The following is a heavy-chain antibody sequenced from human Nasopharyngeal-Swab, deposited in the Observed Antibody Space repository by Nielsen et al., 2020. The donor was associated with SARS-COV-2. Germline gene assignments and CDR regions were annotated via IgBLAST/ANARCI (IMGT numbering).Heavy chain of an antibody. CDR3: ASTSSWYSDILFDY. CDR1: GFTFSSYG. CDR2: IWYDGSNK. J-gene: IGHJ4*02. V-gene: IGHV3-33*01. D-gene: IGHD6-13*01. Sequence: GGSLRLSCAASGFTFSSYGMHWVRQAPGKGLEWVAVIWYDGSNKYYADSVKGRFTISRDNSKNTLYLQMNSLRAEDTAVYYCASTSSWYSDILFDYWGQGTLVTVSS.